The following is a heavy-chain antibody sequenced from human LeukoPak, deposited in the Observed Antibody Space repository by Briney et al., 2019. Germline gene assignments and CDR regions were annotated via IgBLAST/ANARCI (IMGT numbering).Heavy chain of an antibody. Sequence: ASVKVSCKASGYTFTSYYMHWVRQAPGQGLEWMGIINPSGGSTSYAQKFQGRVTMTRDMSTSTVYMELSSLRSEDTAVYYCARDCDSSGYYGNWFDPWGQGTLVTVSS. CDR1: GYTFTSYY. J-gene: IGHJ5*02. CDR2: INPSGGST. V-gene: IGHV1-46*01. D-gene: IGHD3-22*01. CDR3: ARDCDSSGYYGNWFDP.